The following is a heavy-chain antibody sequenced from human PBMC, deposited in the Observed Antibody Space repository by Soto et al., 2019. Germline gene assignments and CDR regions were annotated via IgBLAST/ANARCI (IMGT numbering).Heavy chain of an antibody. Sequence: EVQLVESGGGLVQPGGCLRLSCTASGFTISIYSMNWVRQAPGKGAEWVSYITSTGTTTYYPDSVKGRFTLSTDKAKNSVYLKMTSLPAEDTAVYYCASGYYGDCVSDYWGRGPLVTVSS. D-gene: IGHD4-17*01. CDR3: ASGYYGDCVSDY. J-gene: IGHJ4*02. CDR2: ITSTGTTT. V-gene: IGHV3-48*01. CDR1: GFTISIYS.